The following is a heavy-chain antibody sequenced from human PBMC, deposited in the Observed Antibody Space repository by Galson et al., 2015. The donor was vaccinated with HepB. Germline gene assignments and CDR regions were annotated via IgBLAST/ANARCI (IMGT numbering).Heavy chain of an antibody. CDR2: ISGSGGST. CDR1: GFTFSSYA. D-gene: IGHD1-26*01. Sequence: SLRLSCAASGFTFSSYAMSRVRQAPGKGLEWVSVISGSGGSTYYADSVKGRFTISRDNSKNTLYLQMNSLRAEDTAVYYCAKDRPGGSYRGPYYFDYWGQGTLVTVSS. V-gene: IGHV3-23*01. J-gene: IGHJ4*02. CDR3: AKDRPGGSYRGPYYFDY.